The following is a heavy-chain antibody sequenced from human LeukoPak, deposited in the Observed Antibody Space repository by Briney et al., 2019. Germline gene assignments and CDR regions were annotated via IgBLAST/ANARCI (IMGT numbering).Heavy chain of an antibody. CDR1: GFTFSSYA. Sequence: GGSLRLSCAASGFTFSSYAMSWVRQAPGKGLEWVSAISGSDGSTYYADSVKGRFTISRDNSKNTLYLQMNSLRAEDTAVYYCARDSFVVLGRYYYYYYGMDVWGQGTTVTVSS. J-gene: IGHJ6*02. CDR3: ARDSFVVLGRYYYYYYGMDV. CDR2: ISGSDGST. D-gene: IGHD2-21*01. V-gene: IGHV3-23*01.